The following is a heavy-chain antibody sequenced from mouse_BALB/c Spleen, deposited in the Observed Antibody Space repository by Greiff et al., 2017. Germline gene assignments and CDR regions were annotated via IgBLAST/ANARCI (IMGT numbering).Heavy chain of an antibody. D-gene: IGHD1-2*01. V-gene: IGHV5-12-1*01. CDR3: ARQGITTATSAMDY. J-gene: IGHJ4*01. CDR2: ISSGGGST. Sequence: EVQGVESGGGLVKPGGSLKLSCAASGFAFSSYDMSWVRQTPEKRLEWVAYISSGGGSTYYPDTVKGRFTISRDNAKNTLYLQMSSLKSEDTAMYYCARQGITTATSAMDYWGQGTSVTVAS. CDR1: GFAFSSYD.